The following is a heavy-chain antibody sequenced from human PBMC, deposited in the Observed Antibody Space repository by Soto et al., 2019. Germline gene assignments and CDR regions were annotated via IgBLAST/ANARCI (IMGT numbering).Heavy chain of an antibody. V-gene: IGHV1-8*01. CDR2: MTPNSGNT. CDR3: ARNPYGSGLFDP. D-gene: IGHD6-19*01. CDR1: GYNFIDYD. J-gene: IGHJ5*02. Sequence: QVHLVQSGAEVKKPGASVKVSCKASGYNFIDYDINWVRQSTGQGLEWMGWMTPNSGNTGYAQKFQGRVTLTRDTSIGAAYMELSSLKSEDTAVHYCARNPYGSGLFDPWGQGTLVTVSS.